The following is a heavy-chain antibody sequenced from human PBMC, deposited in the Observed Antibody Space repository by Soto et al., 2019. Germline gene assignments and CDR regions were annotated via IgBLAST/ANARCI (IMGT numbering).Heavy chain of an antibody. Sequence: ASVKVSCKASGYTFTRYTMNWVRQAPGQRLEWMGWINPDNGNTKSSQKFQDRVIITRDTSASTAYMDLSSLRSEDTAVYYCARGIATGQLDPWGQGTLVTAPQ. CDR1: GYTFTRYT. D-gene: IGHD2-15*01. CDR2: INPDNGNT. V-gene: IGHV1-3*01. J-gene: IGHJ5*02. CDR3: ARGIATGQLDP.